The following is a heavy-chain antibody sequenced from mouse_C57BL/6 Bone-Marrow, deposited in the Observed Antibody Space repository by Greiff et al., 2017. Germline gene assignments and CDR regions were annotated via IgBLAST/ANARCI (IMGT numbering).Heavy chain of an antibody. CDR2: IYPGGGYT. CDR3: ARSDGFYFDY. CDR1: GYTFTNYW. V-gene: IGHV1-63*01. J-gene: IGHJ2*01. D-gene: IGHD2-3*01. Sequence: VQLQQSGAELVRPGTSVKMSCKASGYTFTNYWIGWAKQRPGHGLEWIGDIYPGGGYTNYNEKFKGKATLTADKSSSTAYMQFSSLTSEDSAIYYCARSDGFYFDYWGQGTTLTVSS.